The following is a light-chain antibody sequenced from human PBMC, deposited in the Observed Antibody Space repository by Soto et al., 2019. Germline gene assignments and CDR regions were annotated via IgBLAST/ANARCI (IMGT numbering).Light chain of an antibody. Sequence: QSVLTQPASVSGSPGQSIAISCTGTTSDVGAYNYVSWYQQHPGEAPKLMIYQVSNRPSGVSNRFSGSKSGNTASLTISGLQAEDEADYYCSSYTTSTTYVFGTGTKLTVL. J-gene: IGLJ1*01. CDR3: SSYTTSTTYV. V-gene: IGLV2-14*01. CDR1: TSDVGAYNY. CDR2: QVS.